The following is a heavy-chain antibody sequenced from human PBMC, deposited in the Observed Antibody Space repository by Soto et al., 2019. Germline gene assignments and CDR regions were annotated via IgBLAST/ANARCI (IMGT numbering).Heavy chain of an antibody. CDR3: AKGRQSSSRNGISYFYNGMDG. V-gene: IGHV3-30*18. D-gene: IGHD6-13*01. J-gene: IGHJ6*02. Sequence: QVQVVESGGGVVQPGRSLRLCCAGSGYTFSRYGMHWIRQAPGKGLEWVALISNDGNKKYYEDSVKGRFTISRDNSKNTLYLQMNSLRPEDTAVYYCAKGRQSSSRNGISYFYNGMDGWGQGTTVTVSS. CDR1: GYTFSRYG. CDR2: ISNDGNKK.